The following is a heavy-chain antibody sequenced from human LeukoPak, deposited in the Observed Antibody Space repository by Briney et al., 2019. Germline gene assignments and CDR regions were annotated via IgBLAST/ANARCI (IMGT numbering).Heavy chain of an antibody. J-gene: IGHJ5*02. CDR2: IYYTGST. V-gene: IGHV4-39*01. Sequence: GSLRLSCAASGFTFSSYAMSWVRQAPGKGLEWIGNIYYTGSTYYNPSLKSRVTISVDTSKNQFSLKLSSVTAADTAVYYCARHSRTVGSVGIDPWGQGTLVTVSS. D-gene: IGHD4-23*01. CDR3: ARHSRTVGSVGIDP. CDR1: GFTFSSYA.